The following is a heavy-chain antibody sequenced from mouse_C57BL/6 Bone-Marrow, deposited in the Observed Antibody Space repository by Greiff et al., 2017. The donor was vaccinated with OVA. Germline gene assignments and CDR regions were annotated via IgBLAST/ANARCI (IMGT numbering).Heavy chain of an antibody. J-gene: IGHJ2*01. V-gene: IGHV5-4*03. D-gene: IGHD1-1*01. CDR2: ISDGGSYT. CDR3: ARGRLRYFDY. Sequence: EVKLVESGGGLVKPGGSLKLSCAASGFTFSSYAMSWVRQTPEKRLEWVATISDGGSYTYYPENVKGRFTISRDNAKNNLYLQMSHLKSEDTAMYYCARGRLRYFDYWGQGTTLTVSS. CDR1: GFTFSSYA.